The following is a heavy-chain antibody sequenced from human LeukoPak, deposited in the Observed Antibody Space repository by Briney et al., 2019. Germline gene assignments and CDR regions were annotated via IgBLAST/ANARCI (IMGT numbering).Heavy chain of an antibody. Sequence: PGESLQISCKGSGYIFTNYWIGWLRQMPGKGLEWMGIISPADSGTRYSPSLQGQVTISADKSISTAYLQWSSLKASDTAMYYCARLERGYSLLDYWGQGTLVTVSS. CDR2: ISPADSGT. CDR3: ARLERGYSLLDY. CDR1: GYIFTNYW. D-gene: IGHD5-18*01. J-gene: IGHJ4*02. V-gene: IGHV5-51*01.